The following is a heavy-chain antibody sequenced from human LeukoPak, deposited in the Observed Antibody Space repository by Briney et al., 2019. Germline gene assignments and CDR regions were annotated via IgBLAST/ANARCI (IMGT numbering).Heavy chain of an antibody. D-gene: IGHD2-2*01. V-gene: IGHV4-59*01. CDR2: IHYSGST. CDR3: ARAHDCSSAGCSYYSYYMDV. Sequence: PSETLSLTCTVSGGSISSFYWGWIRQPPGKGLEWIGYIHYSGSTTYNPSLKSRVTISADTSKNKFSLKLTSVTAADTAVYYCARAHDCSSAGCSYYSYYMDVWGKGTTVTVSS. J-gene: IGHJ6*03. CDR1: GGSISSFY.